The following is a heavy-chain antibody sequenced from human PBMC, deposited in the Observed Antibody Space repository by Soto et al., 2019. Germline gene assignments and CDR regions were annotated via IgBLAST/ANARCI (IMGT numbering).Heavy chain of an antibody. CDR1: GFTFSSYG. CDR2: TSYDGSNK. CDR3: AKVGDAYNSFFDY. Sequence: QVQLVESGGGVVQPGRSLRLSCAASGFTFSSYGMHWVRQAPGKGLEWVSVTSYDGSNKYYADSVKGRFTTSRDNSKNTVYLQMNSLRAEDTAVYYCAKVGDAYNSFFDYWGQGTLVTVSS. J-gene: IGHJ4*02. D-gene: IGHD1-26*01. V-gene: IGHV3-30*18.